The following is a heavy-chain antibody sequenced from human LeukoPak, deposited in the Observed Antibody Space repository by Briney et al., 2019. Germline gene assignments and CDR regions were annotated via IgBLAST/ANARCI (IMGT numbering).Heavy chain of an antibody. D-gene: IGHD6-19*01. CDR3: AKDQWTLDY. CDR1: GFTFSSYG. Sequence: PGRSLRLSCAASGFTFSSYGMHWVRQAPGKGLEWVAVISYDGSNKYYADSVKGRFTISRDNSKNTLYLQMNSLRAEDTAVYYCAKDQWTLDYWAREPWSPSPQ. CDR2: ISYDGSNK. J-gene: IGHJ4*02. V-gene: IGHV3-30*18.